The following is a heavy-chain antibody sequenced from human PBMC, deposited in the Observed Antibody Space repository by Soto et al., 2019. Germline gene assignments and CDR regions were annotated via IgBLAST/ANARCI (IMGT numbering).Heavy chain of an antibody. CDR3: SRELFGGYAPPAY. J-gene: IGHJ4*02. CDR2: INLSGTT. D-gene: IGHD3-3*01. V-gene: IGHV4-4*02. Sequence: QVQLQESGPGLVKPSGTLSLTCAVSGGSVSATNWWSWIRQPPGKGLEWIGEINLSGTTNYNPSLKRRVTMSIDQSQNEVSLTLTAVTAADTAVYYFSRELFGGYAPPAYCGQGTLVTVSS. CDR1: GGSVSATNW.